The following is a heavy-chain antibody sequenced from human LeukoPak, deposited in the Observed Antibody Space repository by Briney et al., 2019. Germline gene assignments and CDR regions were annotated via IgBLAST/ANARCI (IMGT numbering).Heavy chain of an antibody. CDR2: ISNNGGYT. CDR3: AKQLGYCSDGSCYFPY. V-gene: IGHV3-23*01. J-gene: IGHJ4*02. D-gene: IGHD2-15*01. Sequence: GGSLRLSCAASGFTFSNYAMSWVRQAPGKGLEWVSAISNNGGYTYYADSVQGRFTISRDNSKSTLCLQMNSLRAEDTAVYYCAKQLGYCSDGSCYFPYWGQGTLVTVSS. CDR1: GFTFSNYA.